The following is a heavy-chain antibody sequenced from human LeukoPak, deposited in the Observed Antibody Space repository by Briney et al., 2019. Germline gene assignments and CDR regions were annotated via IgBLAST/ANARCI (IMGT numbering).Heavy chain of an antibody. V-gene: IGHV4-61*10. CDR3: ARAAGNSSYYWFDP. J-gene: IGHJ5*02. CDR2: IYGSGST. CDR1: GGSISSGTYY. D-gene: IGHD6-13*01. Sequence: PSETLSLTCTVSGGSISSGTYYWTWIRQPAGQGLEWIGRIYGSGSTDYNPSLKSRVTISVDTSKNQFSLKLSSVTAADTAVYYCARAAGNSSYYWFDPWGQGTLVTVSS.